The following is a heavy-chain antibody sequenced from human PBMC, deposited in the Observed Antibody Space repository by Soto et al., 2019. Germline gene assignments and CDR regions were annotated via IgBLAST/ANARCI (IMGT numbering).Heavy chain of an antibody. CDR1: GGSISXXXXX. CDR2: IYYSGNT. J-gene: IGHJ4*02. CDR3: ATQGDRVAYFDY. D-gene: IGHD3-16*01. Sequence: TLSLTCSVPGGSISXXXXXCSLVRQPPGKVLEWIGNIYYSGNTYYNPSLKSRLTISVDTSDNQFSLRLSYVTAADTAVYYCATQGDRVAYFDYWGQGTLVTVSS. V-gene: IGHV4-30-4*08.